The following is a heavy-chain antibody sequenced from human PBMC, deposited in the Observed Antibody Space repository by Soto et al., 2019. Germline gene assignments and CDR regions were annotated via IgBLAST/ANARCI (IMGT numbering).Heavy chain of an antibody. CDR3: ARGEYDFWSGPQENWFDP. Sequence: KPSETLSLTCTVSGGSISSYYWSWIRQPPGKGLEWIGYIYYSGSTNYNPSLKSRVTISVDTSKNQFSLKLSSVTAADTAVYYCARGEYDFWSGPQENWFDPWGQGTLVTVYS. CDR2: IYYSGST. J-gene: IGHJ5*02. CDR1: GGSISSYY. D-gene: IGHD3-3*01. V-gene: IGHV4-59*01.